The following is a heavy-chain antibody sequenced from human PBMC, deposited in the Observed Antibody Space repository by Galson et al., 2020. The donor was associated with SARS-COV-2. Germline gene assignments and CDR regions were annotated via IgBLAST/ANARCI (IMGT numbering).Heavy chain of an antibody. J-gene: IGHJ3*02. CDR3: ASELVDAFDI. D-gene: IGHD2-8*02. V-gene: IGHV3-30*03. Sequence: GESLKISCAASGFTFSSHAMHWVRQAPGKGLEWVAQIFFDGSDKYYGDSVKGRFTISRDSSKNTVYLQMNNLRAEDTAVYYCASELVDAFDIWGQGTMVTVSS. CDR1: GFTFSSHA. CDR2: IFFDGSDK.